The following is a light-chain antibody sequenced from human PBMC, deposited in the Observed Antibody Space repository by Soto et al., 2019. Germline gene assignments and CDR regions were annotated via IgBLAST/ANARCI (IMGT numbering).Light chain of an antibody. Sequence: QSVLTQPPSVCGAPGQRVTISCTGSSSNIGAGYDVHWYQQLPGTAPKLLIYGNSTRPSGVPDRFSGSKSGTSASLAITGLQAEDEADYCPSYVSSLSGYVFGTGTKLTVL. J-gene: IGLJ1*01. CDR3: PSYVSSLSGYV. CDR2: GNS. CDR1: SSNIGAGYD. V-gene: IGLV1-40*01.